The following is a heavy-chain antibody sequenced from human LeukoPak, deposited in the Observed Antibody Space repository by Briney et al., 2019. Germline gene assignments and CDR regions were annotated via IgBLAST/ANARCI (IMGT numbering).Heavy chain of an antibody. J-gene: IGHJ4*02. CDR1: GFTFDDDV. D-gene: IGHD5-12*01. CDR2: ISWSSGSI. CDR3: AQSGGYDDY. Sequence: SLRLSCAASGFTFDDDVMNWVGQAPGKGVAWGSGISWSSGSIGYADSVKGRFTISRDNAKNSLYLQMNSLRAEDTALYYCAQSGGYDDYWGQGTLVTVSS. V-gene: IGHV3-9*01.